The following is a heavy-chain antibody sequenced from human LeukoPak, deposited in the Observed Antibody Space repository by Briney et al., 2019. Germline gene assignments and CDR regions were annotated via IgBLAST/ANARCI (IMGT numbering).Heavy chain of an antibody. CDR3: ARASVGSTLRIAFF. V-gene: IGHV1-2*02. Sequence: ASVKVSCKPSGCTFIYCYMLWVRQAPGQGLEWMGWINPYSGDTNYAQKFQGRVTMTRDTSITTAYMDLSRLKSDDTAVYYCARASVGSTLRIAFFWGQGTLVTVSS. CDR1: GCTFIYCY. CDR2: INPYSGDT. D-gene: IGHD2-2*01. J-gene: IGHJ4*02.